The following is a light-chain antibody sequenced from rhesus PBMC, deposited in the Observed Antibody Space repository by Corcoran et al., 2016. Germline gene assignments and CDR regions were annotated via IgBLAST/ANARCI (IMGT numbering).Light chain of an antibody. CDR1: QGINSW. V-gene: IGKV1-22*01. CDR2: KAS. J-gene: IGKJ1*01. Sequence: DIQMTQSPSSLSASVGDTVTITCRASQGINSWLAWYQQKPGKAPKLLNYKASSLQRGGPSRVSGSGSGKAFTLTISGLHSEDFATYSCQQYGTRPWTFGQGTKVEIK. CDR3: QQYGTRPWT.